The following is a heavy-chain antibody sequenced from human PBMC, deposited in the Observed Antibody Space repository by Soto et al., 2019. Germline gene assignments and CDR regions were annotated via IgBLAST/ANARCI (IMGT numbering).Heavy chain of an antibody. D-gene: IGHD3-10*01. CDR2: IYYSGST. V-gene: IGHV4-59*01. J-gene: IGHJ6*03. Sequence: TLSLTCTVSGGSISSYYWSWIRQPPGKGLEWIGYIYYSGSTNYNPSLKSRVTISVDTSKNQFSLKLSSVTAADTAVYYCARAAYYYGSGSYYSPYYYYMDVWGKGTTVTVSS. CDR3: ARAAYYYGSGSYYSPYYYYMDV. CDR1: GGSISSYY.